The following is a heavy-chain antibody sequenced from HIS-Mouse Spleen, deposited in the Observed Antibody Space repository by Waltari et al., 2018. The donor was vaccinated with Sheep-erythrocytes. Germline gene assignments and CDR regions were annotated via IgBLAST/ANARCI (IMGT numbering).Heavy chain of an antibody. CDR2: ISSSSSYI. Sequence: EVQLVESGGGLVKPVGSLRLSCAASGFTFSSYSMNWVRQAPGKGLEWVASISSSSSYIYYADSVKGRFTSSRDNAKNSLYLQMNSLRAEDTAVYYCARVASGATFDYWGQGTLVTVSS. J-gene: IGHJ4*02. V-gene: IGHV3-21*01. CDR1: GFTFSSYS. CDR3: ARVASGATFDY. D-gene: IGHD1-26*01.